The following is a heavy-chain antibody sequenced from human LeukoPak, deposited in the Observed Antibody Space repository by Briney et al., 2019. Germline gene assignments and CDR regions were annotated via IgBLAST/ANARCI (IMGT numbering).Heavy chain of an antibody. Sequence: PGGSLRLSCAASGFTFSSYGMHWVRQAPGKGLEWVAVIWYDGSNKYYADSVKGRFTIPRDNSKNTLYLQMNSLRAEDTAVYYCARDLDYYDSSGYYYGFDYWGQGTLVTVSS. D-gene: IGHD3-22*01. CDR1: GFTFSSYG. V-gene: IGHV3-33*01. CDR3: ARDLDYYDSSGYYYGFDY. J-gene: IGHJ4*02. CDR2: IWYDGSNK.